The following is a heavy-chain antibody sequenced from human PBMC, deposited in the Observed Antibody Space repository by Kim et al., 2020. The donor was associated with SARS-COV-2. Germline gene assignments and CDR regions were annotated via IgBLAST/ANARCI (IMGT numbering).Heavy chain of an antibody. Sequence: GGSLRLSCSASGFNFGVHVMNWVRQAPGKGLEWVSSISPSSSYIYYADSVRGRFTISRDNRKNSLWLQMNSLGVDDTAVYYSTRGGGYDSTYWGQGILVT. CDR3: TRGGGYDSTY. CDR1: GFNFGVHV. D-gene: IGHD5-12*01. CDR2: ISPSSSYI. J-gene: IGHJ4*02. V-gene: IGHV3-21*01.